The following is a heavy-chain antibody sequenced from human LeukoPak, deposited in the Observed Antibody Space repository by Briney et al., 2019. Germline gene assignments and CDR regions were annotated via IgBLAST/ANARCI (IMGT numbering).Heavy chain of an antibody. CDR2: NSYDGSNK. CDR3: ASRTNSGPPF. Sequence: GGSLRLSCAASGFTFSDCAVHWVRQAPGKGLEWVALNSYDGSNKYYADSVKGRFTISRDNSQNTMSLQMKSLRREDTAVYYCASRTNSGPPFWGQGTLVTVSS. V-gene: IGHV3-30-3*01. D-gene: IGHD3-10*01. J-gene: IGHJ1*01. CDR1: GFTFSDCA.